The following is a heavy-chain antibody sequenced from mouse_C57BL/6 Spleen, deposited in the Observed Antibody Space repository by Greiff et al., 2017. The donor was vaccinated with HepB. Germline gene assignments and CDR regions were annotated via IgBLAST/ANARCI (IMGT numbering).Heavy chain of an antibody. CDR3: ARMLGKPFYYAMDY. D-gene: IGHD2-1*01. V-gene: IGHV5-17*01. J-gene: IGHJ4*01. Sequence: EVQGVESGGGLVKPGGSLKLSCAASGFTFSDYGMHWVRQAPEKGLEWVAYISSGSSTIYYADTVKGRFTISRDNAKNTLFLQMTSLRSEDTAMYYCARMLGKPFYYAMDYWGQGTSVTVSS. CDR2: ISSGSSTI. CDR1: GFTFSDYG.